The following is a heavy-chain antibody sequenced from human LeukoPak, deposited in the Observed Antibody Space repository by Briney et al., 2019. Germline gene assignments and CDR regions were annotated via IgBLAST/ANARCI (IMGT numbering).Heavy chain of an antibody. D-gene: IGHD7-27*01. CDR1: GGSISNYY. CDR2: IYYSGST. CDR3: ARAGVLGAFDI. J-gene: IGHJ3*02. Sequence: SETLSLTCTVSGGSISNYYWSWIRKPPGKGLEWIGYIYYSGSTNYNPSLKSRVTISVDTSKIQFSLKLTSVTAADTAVYYCARAGVLGAFDIWGQGTMATVSS. V-gene: IGHV4-59*01.